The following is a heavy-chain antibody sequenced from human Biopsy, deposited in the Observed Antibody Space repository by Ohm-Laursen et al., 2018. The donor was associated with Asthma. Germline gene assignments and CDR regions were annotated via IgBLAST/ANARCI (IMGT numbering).Heavy chain of an antibody. CDR2: ISYDGRET. V-gene: IGHV3-30*03. D-gene: IGHD2-21*02. CDR1: GFRFPIYG. CDR3: TRDRFYNSVTSESFYYGVDV. J-gene: IGHJ6*02. Sequence: SLRLSCAASGFRFPIYGMHWVRQGPGKGPEWVALISYDGRETGYVDSVKGRFTISRDNFRNTVHLQMSSLRPEDSAVYYCTRDRFYNSVTSESFYYGVDVWGQGTTATVSS.